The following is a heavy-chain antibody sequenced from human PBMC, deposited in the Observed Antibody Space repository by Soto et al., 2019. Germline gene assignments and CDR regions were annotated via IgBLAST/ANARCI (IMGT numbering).Heavy chain of an antibody. Sequence: ASETLSLTCTVSGGSISSSSYYWGWIRQPPGKGLEGIGSIYYSGSTYYNPSLKSRVTISVDTSKNQFSLKLSSVTAADTAVYYCARRIWGSYRYFSDITSYYMDVWGKGTTVTVSS. J-gene: IGHJ6*03. CDR3: ARRIWGSYRYFSDITSYYMDV. V-gene: IGHV4-39*01. CDR1: GGSISSSSYY. CDR2: IYYSGST. D-gene: IGHD3-16*02.